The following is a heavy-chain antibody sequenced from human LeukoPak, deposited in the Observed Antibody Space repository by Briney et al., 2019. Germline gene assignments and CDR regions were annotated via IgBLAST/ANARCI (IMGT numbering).Heavy chain of an antibody. CDR2: INPNSGGT. D-gene: IGHD5-12*01. Sequence: ASVKVSCKASGYTFTGYYIHWVRQAPGQGLEWMGWINPNSGGTNYAQKFQGRVTITRDTSISTAYMELSRLRSDDTAVYYCARVCRDGYNSPFDYWGQGTLVTVSS. CDR1: GYTFTGYY. CDR3: ARVCRDGYNSPFDY. V-gene: IGHV1-2*02. J-gene: IGHJ4*02.